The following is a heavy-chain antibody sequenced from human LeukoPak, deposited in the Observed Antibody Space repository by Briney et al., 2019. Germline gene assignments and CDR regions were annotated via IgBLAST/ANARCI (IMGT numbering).Heavy chain of an antibody. CDR1: GGSISSSIYS. J-gene: IGHJ3*02. Sequence: PSETLSLTCTVSGGSISSSIYSWNWIRQPAGKGLEWIGRISTSGSTNYNPSLMSRVTISVDTSKNQFSLKLSSVTAADTAVYYCARAYSHDAFDIWGQGTMVTVSS. V-gene: IGHV4-61*02. CDR3: ARAYSHDAFDI. D-gene: IGHD5-18*01. CDR2: ISTSGST.